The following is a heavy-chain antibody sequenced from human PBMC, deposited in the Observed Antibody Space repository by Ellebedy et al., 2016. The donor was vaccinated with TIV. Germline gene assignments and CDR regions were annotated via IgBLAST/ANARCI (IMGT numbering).Heavy chain of an antibody. CDR1: GLTFDDYA. J-gene: IGHJ3*02. Sequence: GGSLRLXXAASGLTFDDYAMHWVRQAPGKGLEWVSGISWNSGSIGYADSVKGRFTISRDNAKNSLYLQMNSLRAEDTALYYCAKDIGAAAGTGDDAFDIWGQGTMVSVSS. CDR2: ISWNSGSI. CDR3: AKDIGAAAGTGDDAFDI. D-gene: IGHD6-13*01. V-gene: IGHV3-9*01.